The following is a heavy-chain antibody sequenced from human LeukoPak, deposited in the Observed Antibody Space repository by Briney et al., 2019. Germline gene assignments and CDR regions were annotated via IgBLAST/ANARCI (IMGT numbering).Heavy chain of an antibody. CDR3: ARDLQCGGDCHYDALDI. V-gene: IGHV3-7*01. Sequence: GGSLRLSCAASGFTFSNYWMNWVRQAPGKGLEWVANIKQDGSEEYYVDSVRGRFTTSRDNAKNLLYLQMNSLRAEDTAVYYCARDLQCGGDCHYDALDIWGQGTLVTVSS. CDR1: GFTFSNYW. J-gene: IGHJ3*02. CDR2: IKQDGSEE. D-gene: IGHD2-21*02.